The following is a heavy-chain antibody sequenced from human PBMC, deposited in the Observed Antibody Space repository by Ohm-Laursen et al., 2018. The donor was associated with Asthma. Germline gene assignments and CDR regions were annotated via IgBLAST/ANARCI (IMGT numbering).Heavy chain of an antibody. Sequence: SLRLSCAASGFTFSAYGMHWVRQAPGKGLEWVAVISYNGRETYYADSVKGRFTISRDNSKNTLYLQMNSLRAEDTAVYYCAKSLHNGLVSVFDYWGQGTLVTVSS. CDR1: GFTFSAYG. J-gene: IGHJ4*02. V-gene: IGHV3-30*18. CDR3: AKSLHNGLVSVFDY. D-gene: IGHD2-8*01. CDR2: ISYNGRET.